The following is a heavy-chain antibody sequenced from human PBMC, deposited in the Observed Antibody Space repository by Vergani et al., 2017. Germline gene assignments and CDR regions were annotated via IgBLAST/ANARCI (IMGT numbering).Heavy chain of an antibody. D-gene: IGHD2-2*01. CDR3: ARDSALRDIVVVPAAIPHFDY. J-gene: IGHJ4*02. V-gene: IGHV1-18*04. Sequence: QVQLVQSGAEVKKPGASVKVSCKASGYTFTSYGISWVRQAPGQGLEWMGWISAYNGNTNYAQKLQGRVTMTTDTSTSTAYMELRSLGSDDTAVYYCARDSALRDIVVVPAAIPHFDYWGQGTLVTVSS. CDR2: ISAYNGNT. CDR1: GYTFTSYG.